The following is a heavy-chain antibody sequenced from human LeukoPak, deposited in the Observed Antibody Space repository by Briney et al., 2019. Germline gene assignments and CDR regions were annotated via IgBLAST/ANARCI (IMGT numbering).Heavy chain of an antibody. D-gene: IGHD3-22*01. Sequence: PGGSLRLSCAASGFTFSSYSMNWVRQAPGKGLEWVSSISSSSSYIYYADSVKGRFTISRDNVEKSVYLQMNSLRAEDTAVYYCAREYYYDEDAGNYWGQGILVTVSS. CDR1: GFTFSSYS. CDR2: ISSSSSYI. V-gene: IGHV3-21*01. J-gene: IGHJ4*02. CDR3: AREYYYDEDAGNY.